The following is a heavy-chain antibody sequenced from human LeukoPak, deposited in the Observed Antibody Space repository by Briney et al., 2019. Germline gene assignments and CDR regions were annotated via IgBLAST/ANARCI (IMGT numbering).Heavy chain of an antibody. D-gene: IGHD3-10*01. V-gene: IGHV1-2*06. CDR3: ARGSGSYSDFDY. CDR1: GYTFTGYY. CDR2: INPNSGGT. Sequence: ASVKVSCKASGYTFTGYYMHWVRQAPGQGLEWMGRINPNSGGTNYAQKFQGRVTMTRDNAISTAYMELSRLRSDDTAVYYCARGSGSYSDFDYWGQGTLMTVSS. J-gene: IGHJ4*02.